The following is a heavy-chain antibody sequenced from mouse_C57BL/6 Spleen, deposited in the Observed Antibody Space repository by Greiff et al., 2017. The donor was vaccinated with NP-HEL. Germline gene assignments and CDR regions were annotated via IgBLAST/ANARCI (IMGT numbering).Heavy chain of an antibody. J-gene: IGHJ4*01. D-gene: IGHD4-1*01. CDR2: INPSTGGT. CDR3: ARNGTGAMDY. Sequence: EVQLQQSGPELVKPGASVKISCKASGYSFTGYYMNWVKQSPEKSLEWIGEINPSTGGTTYNQKFKAKATLTVDKSSSAAYMQLKSLTSEDSAVYYCARNGTGAMDYWGQGTSVTVSS. V-gene: IGHV1-42*01. CDR1: GYSFTGYY.